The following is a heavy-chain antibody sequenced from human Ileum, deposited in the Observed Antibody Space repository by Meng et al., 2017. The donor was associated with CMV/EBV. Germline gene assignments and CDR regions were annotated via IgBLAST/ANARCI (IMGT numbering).Heavy chain of an antibody. Sequence: GESLKISCAASGFIFSHYAMHWVRQAPGKGLEWVSMISYDGSQKFYADSVKGRFTISRDSSKNTLFLQMNGLRPDDTAIYYCARERRGYYSEWWGQGT. CDR1: GFIFSHYA. CDR2: ISYDGSQK. V-gene: IGHV3-30*04. D-gene: IGHD3-3*01. J-gene: IGHJ4*02. CDR3: ARERRGYYSEW.